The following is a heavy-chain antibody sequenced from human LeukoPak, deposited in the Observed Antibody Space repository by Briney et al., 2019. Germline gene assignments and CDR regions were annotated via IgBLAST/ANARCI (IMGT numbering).Heavy chain of an antibody. Sequence: SETLSLTCTVSGGSISDYYWTWIRQPPGKGLEWIAYIHSSGSTNYNPSLKSRVIISVDTSRSQLSLKLSSVTAADTAVYYCARDPGYGNFDYWGQGTLVTVSS. CDR3: ARDPGYGNFDY. V-gene: IGHV4-59*01. D-gene: IGHD5-18*01. CDR2: IHSSGST. CDR1: GGSISDYY. J-gene: IGHJ4*02.